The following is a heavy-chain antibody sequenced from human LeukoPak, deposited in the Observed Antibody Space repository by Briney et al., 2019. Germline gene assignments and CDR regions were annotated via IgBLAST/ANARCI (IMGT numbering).Heavy chain of an antibody. CDR3: ARHAQDYYDILTGYLDY. CDR1: GGSISSYY. CDR2: IYYSGST. D-gene: IGHD3-9*01. V-gene: IGHV4-59*08. J-gene: IGHJ4*02. Sequence: SETLSLTCTVSGGSISSYYWSWIRQPPGKGLEWIGYIYYSGSTNYSPSLKSRVTISVDTSKNQFSLKLSSVTAADTAVYYCARHAQDYYDILTGYLDYWGQGTLVTVSS.